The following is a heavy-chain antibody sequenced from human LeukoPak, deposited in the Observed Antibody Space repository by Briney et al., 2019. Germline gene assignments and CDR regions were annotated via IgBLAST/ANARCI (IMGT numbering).Heavy chain of an antibody. D-gene: IGHD3-10*01. CDR2: INHSGST. CDR1: GGYSSGYY. J-gene: IGHJ4*02. CDR3: ARVGVRGVIKVFDY. Sequence: SETLSLTCAVYGGYSSGYYWSWIRQPPGKGLDWIGEINHSGSTNYNPSLKSRVTISVDTSKNQFSLKLSSVTAADTAVYYCARVGVRGVIKVFDYWGQGTLVTVSS. V-gene: IGHV4-34*01.